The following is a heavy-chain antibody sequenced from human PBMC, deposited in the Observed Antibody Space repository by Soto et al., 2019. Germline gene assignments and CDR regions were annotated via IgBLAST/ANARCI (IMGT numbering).Heavy chain of an antibody. Sequence: GESLKISCKGSGYSFTSYWISGVRQMPGKGLEWMGRIDPSDSYTNYSPSFQGHVTISADKSISTAYLQWSSLKASDTAMYYCARSREEWLTNYYYYGMDVWGQGTTVTVSS. CDR3: ARSREEWLTNYYYYGMDV. CDR1: GYSFTSYW. V-gene: IGHV5-10-1*01. D-gene: IGHD3-3*01. CDR2: IDPSDSYT. J-gene: IGHJ6*02.